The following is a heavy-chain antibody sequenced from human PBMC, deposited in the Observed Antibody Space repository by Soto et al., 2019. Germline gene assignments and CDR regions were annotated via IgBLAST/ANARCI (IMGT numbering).Heavy chain of an antibody. CDR1: GGSFSGYY. CDR2: INHSGST. D-gene: IGHD2-15*01. V-gene: IGHV4-34*01. J-gene: IGHJ4*02. Sequence: PSETLSLTCAVYGGSFSGYYWSWIRQPPGKGLEWIGEINHSGSTNYNPSLKSRVTISVDTSKNQFSLKLSSVTAADTAVYYCAIGIVVVVAATFDYWAQRTLVTVSS. CDR3: AIGIVVVVAATFDY.